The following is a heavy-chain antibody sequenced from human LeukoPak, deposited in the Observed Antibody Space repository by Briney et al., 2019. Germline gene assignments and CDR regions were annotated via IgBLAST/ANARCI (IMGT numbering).Heavy chain of an antibody. D-gene: IGHD6-13*01. CDR2: IYHSGST. J-gene: IGHJ4*02. CDR1: GGSISSSNW. Sequence: PLETLSLTCAVSGGSISSSNWWSWVRQPPGKGLEWIGEIYHSGSTNYNPSLKSRVTISLDKSKNQFSLKLSSVTAADTAVYYCARGSKAAPGTFDYWGQGTLVTVSS. CDR3: ARGSKAAPGTFDY. V-gene: IGHV4-4*02.